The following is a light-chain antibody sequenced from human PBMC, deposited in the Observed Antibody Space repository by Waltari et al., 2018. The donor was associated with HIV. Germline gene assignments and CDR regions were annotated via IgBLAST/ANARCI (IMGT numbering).Light chain of an antibody. CDR2: AAS. CDR3: HNYGTSSHP. CDR1: QSIYQW. V-gene: IGKV1-5*03. Sequence: DIQMTQSPSLLSASVGDRVTITCRASQSIYQWLAWYQQTPGKAPKVLMFAASTLVEGVPSRFSGSQSGTEFNLTITNLQPDDFATYYCHNYGTSSHPFGQGTKV. J-gene: IGKJ1*01.